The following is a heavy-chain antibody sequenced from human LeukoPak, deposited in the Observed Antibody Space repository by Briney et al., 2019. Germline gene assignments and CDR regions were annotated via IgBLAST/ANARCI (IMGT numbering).Heavy chain of an antibody. V-gene: IGHV1-69*13. CDR1: GGTFSSYA. Sequence: ASVKVSCKASGGTFSSYAVSWVRQAPGQGLEWMGGIIPIFGTANYAQKFQGRVTITADESTSTAYMELSSLRSEDTAVYYCARRNYCGSGGGAFDIWGQGTMVTVSS. D-gene: IGHD3-10*01. CDR2: IIPIFGTA. J-gene: IGHJ3*02. CDR3: ARRNYCGSGGGAFDI.